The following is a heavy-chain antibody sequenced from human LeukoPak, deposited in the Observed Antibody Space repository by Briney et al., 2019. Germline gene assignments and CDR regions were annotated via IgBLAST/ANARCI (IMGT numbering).Heavy chain of an antibody. CDR1: GYTLTSYD. CDR2: MNPNSGRT. Sequence: GASVKVSCKASGYTLTSYDINWVRQATGQGLEWMGWMNPNSGRTGYAQNFQGRITITRNTSISTAYMELSSLRSEDTAVYYCARDDDIVVVPAALPFDYWGQGTLVTVSS. V-gene: IGHV1-8*01. D-gene: IGHD2-2*01. J-gene: IGHJ4*02. CDR3: ARDDDIVVVPAALPFDY.